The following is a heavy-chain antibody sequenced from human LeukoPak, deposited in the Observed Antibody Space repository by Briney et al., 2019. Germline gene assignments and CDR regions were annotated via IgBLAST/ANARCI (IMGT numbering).Heavy chain of an antibody. CDR1: GGTFISYA. Sequence: ASVKVSCKASGGTFISYAISWVRQAPGQGLEWMGGIIPIFGTASYAQKFQGRVTITADESTSTAYMELSSLRSEDTAVYYCAKDQSPRYYDSSGYLDYWGQGTLVTVSS. V-gene: IGHV1-69*13. CDR2: IIPIFGTA. J-gene: IGHJ4*02. D-gene: IGHD3-22*01. CDR3: AKDQSPRYYDSSGYLDY.